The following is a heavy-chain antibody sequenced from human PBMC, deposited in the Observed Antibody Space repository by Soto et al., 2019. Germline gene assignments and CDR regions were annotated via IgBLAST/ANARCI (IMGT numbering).Heavy chain of an antibody. D-gene: IGHD2-2*01. CDR1: VFTFIDYF. J-gene: IGHJ5*02. V-gene: IGHV3-11*06. CDR2: ISGSSDNI. CDR3: VRDSARIVVVPRVDGDNWLDP. Sequence: GPLRISCAASVFTFIDYFMSWIRQAPGKGLEWVSFISGSSDNIKYADSVKGRFTISRDNAKNSLYLQMNSLRAEDTAVYYCVRDSARIVVVPRVDGDNWLDPWGQGTLVTVSS.